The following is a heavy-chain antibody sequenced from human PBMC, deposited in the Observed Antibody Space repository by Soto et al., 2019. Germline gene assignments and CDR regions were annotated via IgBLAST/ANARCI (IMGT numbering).Heavy chain of an antibody. D-gene: IGHD3-22*01. J-gene: IGHJ4*02. CDR3: ARDSGIGSGYFSISYYFDY. V-gene: IGHV3-33*08. CDR2: IWYDGTNK. CDR1: GFTFSSDW. Sequence: PGGPLRLSCAASGFTFSSDWMHWVRQAPGKGLEWVAIIWYDGTNKYYADSVKGRFTISRDNSKNTLYLQMNSLRAEDTAVYFCARDSGIGSGYFSISYYFDYWGQGTLVTVSS.